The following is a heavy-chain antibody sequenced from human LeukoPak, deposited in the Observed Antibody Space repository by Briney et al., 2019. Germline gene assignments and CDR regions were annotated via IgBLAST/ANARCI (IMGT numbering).Heavy chain of an antibody. CDR3: AREMEGSGSYYFDY. Sequence: SQTLSLTCALSGDIFSSNSAAWNWIRQSPSRGLEWLGRTYYRSKWYNDYAVSVKSRITINPDTSKNQFSLQLNSVTPEDTAVYYCAREMEGSGSYYFDYWGQGTLVTVSS. J-gene: IGHJ4*02. CDR1: GDIFSSNSAA. CDR2: TYYRSKWYN. D-gene: IGHD3-10*01. V-gene: IGHV6-1*01.